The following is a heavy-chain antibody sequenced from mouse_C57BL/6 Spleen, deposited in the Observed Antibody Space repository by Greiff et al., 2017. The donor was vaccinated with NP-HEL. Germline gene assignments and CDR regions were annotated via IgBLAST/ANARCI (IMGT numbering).Heavy chain of an antibody. CDR2: IDPENGDT. CDR3: TTDYGSSRDY. D-gene: IGHD1-1*01. CDR1: GFNIKDDY. V-gene: IGHV14-4*01. J-gene: IGHJ2*01. Sequence: VQLQQSGAELVRPGASVKLSCTASGFNIKDDYMHWVKQRPEQGLEWIGWIDPENGDTEYASKFQGKATITADTSSNTAYLQLSSLTSEDTAVYYCTTDYGSSRDYWGQGTTLTVSS.